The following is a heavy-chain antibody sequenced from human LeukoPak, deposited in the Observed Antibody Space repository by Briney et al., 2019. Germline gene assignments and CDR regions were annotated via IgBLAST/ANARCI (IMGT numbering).Heavy chain of an antibody. V-gene: IGHV3-33*08. Sequence: PGGSLRLSCAVSGFTFSDYYMSWIRQAPGKGLEWVAVIYYDGSEQYYADSVKGRFTISRDNSKNTLYLQMNSLRVEDTATYHCARWGAGRTADYWGQGTQVTVSS. CDR1: GFTFSDYY. D-gene: IGHD1-26*01. CDR2: IYYDGSEQ. CDR3: ARWGAGRTADY. J-gene: IGHJ4*02.